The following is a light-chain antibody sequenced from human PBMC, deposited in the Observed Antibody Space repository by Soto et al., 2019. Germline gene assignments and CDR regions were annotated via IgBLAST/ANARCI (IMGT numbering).Light chain of an antibody. CDR2: GVT. CDR3: ASYTGTSTLV. Sequence: QSALTQPASVSGSPGQSITISCTGSISDIGGYDYVSWYQHHPGKAPKLMIYGVTYRPSGVSTRFSGFKSGNTASLTISGLQTEDEADYYCASYTGTSTLVFGGGTKLTVL. CDR1: ISDIGGYDY. J-gene: IGLJ2*01. V-gene: IGLV2-14*01.